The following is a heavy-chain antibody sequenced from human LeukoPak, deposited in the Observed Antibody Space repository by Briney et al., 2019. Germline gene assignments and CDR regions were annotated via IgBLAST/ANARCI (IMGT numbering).Heavy chain of an antibody. CDR1: GGSISSGAYY. D-gene: IGHD3-22*01. V-gene: IGHV4-31*03. J-gene: IGHJ5*02. CDR2: IYYSGNT. CDR3: ARMPPEGSSDYGWFDP. Sequence: PSETLSLTCTVSGGSISSGAYYWSWIRQHPGKGLEWIGYIYYSGNTYYNPSLKSRVTISVDTSKSQFSLKLSSVTAADTAVYSCARMPPEGSSDYGWFDPWGQGTLVTVSS.